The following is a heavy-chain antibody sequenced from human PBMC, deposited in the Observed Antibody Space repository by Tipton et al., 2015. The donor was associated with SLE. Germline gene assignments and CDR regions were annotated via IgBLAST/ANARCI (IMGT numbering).Heavy chain of an antibody. J-gene: IGHJ4*02. D-gene: IGHD3-9*01. CDR1: GFTFSDYY. CDR3: ARPSRYFDWSSPFDY. V-gene: IGHV3-11*03. Sequence: GSLRLSCAASGFTFSDYYMSWIRQAPGKGLEWVSYISSSSSYTNYADSVKGRFTISRDNAKNSLYLQMNSLRAEDTAVYYCARPSRYFDWSSPFDYWGQGTLVTVSS. CDR2: ISSSSSYT.